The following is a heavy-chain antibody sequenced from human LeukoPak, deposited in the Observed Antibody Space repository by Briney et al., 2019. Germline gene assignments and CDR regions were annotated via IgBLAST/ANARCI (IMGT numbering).Heavy chain of an antibody. V-gene: IGHV1-8*01. Sequence: ASVKVSCKASGYTFTSYDINWVRQATAQGLEWMGWMNPNSGNTGYAQKFQGRVTMTRNTSISTAYMELSSLRSEDTAVYYCARLPNYYDSSGYSEWGQGTLVTVSS. CDR3: ARLPNYYDSSGYSE. CDR2: MNPNSGNT. D-gene: IGHD3-22*01. J-gene: IGHJ4*02. CDR1: GYTFTSYD.